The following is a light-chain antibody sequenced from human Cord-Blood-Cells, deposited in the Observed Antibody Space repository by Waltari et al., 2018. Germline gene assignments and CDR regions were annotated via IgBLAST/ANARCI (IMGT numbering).Light chain of an antibody. CDR1: QSLLHSNGYNY. Sequence: DIVMTQSPLSLPVTPGEPASISCRSSQSLLHSNGYNYLDWYLQKPGQSPQLLIYLGSNRASGVPDRFSGSGSGTDFTLKISRVEAEDVGVYYCMQALQTLQTTLTFGGGTKLEIK. V-gene: IGKV2-28*01. CDR3: MQALQTLQTTLT. CDR2: LGS. J-gene: IGKJ4*01.